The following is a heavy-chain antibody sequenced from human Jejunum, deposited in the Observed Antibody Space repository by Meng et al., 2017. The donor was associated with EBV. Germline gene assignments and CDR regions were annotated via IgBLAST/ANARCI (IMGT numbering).Heavy chain of an antibody. J-gene: IGHJ5*02. CDR2: IFSSGHT. Sequence: SPPGLSKTSTILAHTCAFHVGSLFNGGSHLTWLRCPPGECLDWIGYIFSSGHTYYNPSLKSRVTISLDISKKQFSLNLTSVTAADTAVYYCARDTNGDYGWVDPWGQGTLVTVSS. CDR1: VGSLFNGGSH. D-gene: IGHD4-17*01. CDR3: ARDTNGDYGWVDP. V-gene: IGHV4-30-4*01.